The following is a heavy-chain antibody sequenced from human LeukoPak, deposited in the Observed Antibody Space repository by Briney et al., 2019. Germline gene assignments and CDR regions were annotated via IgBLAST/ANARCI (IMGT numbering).Heavy chain of an antibody. Sequence: SETLSLTCTVSGGSISSGGYYWSWIRQHPGKGLEWFGYIYYSGCTYYNPSLKSRVTISVEPSKTQFSLKLSSVTAPDTAVYYCARAEILYYDSSGYFNWFDPWGQGTLVTVSS. V-gene: IGHV4-31*03. J-gene: IGHJ5*02. CDR3: ARAEILYYDSSGYFNWFDP. D-gene: IGHD3-22*01. CDR1: GGSISSGGYY. CDR2: IYYSGCT.